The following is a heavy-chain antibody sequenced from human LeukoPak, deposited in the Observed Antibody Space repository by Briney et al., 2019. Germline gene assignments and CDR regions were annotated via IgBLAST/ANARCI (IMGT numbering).Heavy chain of an antibody. CDR3: ARLDDYGDYRYFDY. Sequence: SEALSLTCAVYGGSFSGYYWSWIRQPPGKGLEWIGYIYYSGSTNYNPSLKSRVTISVDTSKNQFSLKLSSVTAADTAVYYCARLDDYGDYRYFDYWGQGTLVTVSS. J-gene: IGHJ4*02. CDR1: GGSFSGYY. CDR2: IYYSGST. D-gene: IGHD4-17*01. V-gene: IGHV4-59*08.